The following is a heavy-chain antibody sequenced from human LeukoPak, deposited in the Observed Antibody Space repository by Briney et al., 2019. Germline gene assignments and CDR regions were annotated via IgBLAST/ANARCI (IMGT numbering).Heavy chain of an antibody. CDR3: ARELSIAPYYFDY. V-gene: IGHV4-59*01. CDR1: GGSISSYY. Sequence: SETLSLTCTVSGGSISSYYWSWIWQPPGKGLEWIGYIYYSGSTNYNPSLESRVTISVDTSKNQFSLKLSSVTAADTAVYYCARELSIAPYYFDYWGQGTLVTVSS. D-gene: IGHD6-13*01. CDR2: IYYSGST. J-gene: IGHJ4*02.